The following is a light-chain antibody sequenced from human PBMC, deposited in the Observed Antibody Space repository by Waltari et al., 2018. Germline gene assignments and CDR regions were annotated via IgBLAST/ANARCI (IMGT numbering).Light chain of an antibody. V-gene: IGLV2-23*01. CDR3: CSXXXXGTFR. Sequence: QSAPTQPASVSGSPGQSITISSTGTNSAIGSFKLAHWYQQHPGKAPKLLIYEDTKRPSXASNRFSGSKSDNTASLTISGLQAEDEAEYYCCSXXXXGTFRFGGGTRLTVL. J-gene: IGLJ2*01. CDR1: NSAIGSFKL. CDR2: EDT.